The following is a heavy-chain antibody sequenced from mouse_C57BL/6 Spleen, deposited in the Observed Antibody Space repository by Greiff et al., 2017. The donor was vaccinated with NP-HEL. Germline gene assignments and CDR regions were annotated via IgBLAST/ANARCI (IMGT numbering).Heavy chain of an antibody. V-gene: IGHV1-54*01. CDR2: INPGSGGT. D-gene: IGHD1-1*01. Sequence: QVQLQQSGAELVRPGTSVKVSCKASGYAFTNYLIEWVKQRPGQGLEWIGVINPGSGGTNYNEKFKGKATLTADKSSSTAYMQLSSLTSEDSAVYFGARGDYGFAYWGQGTLVTVSA. CDR1: GYAFTNYL. J-gene: IGHJ3*01. CDR3: ARGDYGFAY.